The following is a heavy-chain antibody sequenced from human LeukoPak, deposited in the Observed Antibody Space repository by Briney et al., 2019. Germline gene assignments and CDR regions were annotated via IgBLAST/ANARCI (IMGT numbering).Heavy chain of an antibody. Sequence: GGSLRLSCAASGFTFSSYGMHWVRQAPGKGLEWVAVISYDGSNKYYADSVKGRFTISRDNSKNTLYLQMNSLRAEDTAVYYCARGSPGYSSWFDPWGQGTLVTVSS. CDR3: ARGSPGYSSWFDP. D-gene: IGHD6-13*01. V-gene: IGHV3-30*03. CDR2: ISYDGSNK. CDR1: GFTFSSYG. J-gene: IGHJ5*02.